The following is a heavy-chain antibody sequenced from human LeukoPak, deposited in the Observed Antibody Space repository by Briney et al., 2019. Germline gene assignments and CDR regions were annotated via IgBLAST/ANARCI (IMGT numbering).Heavy chain of an antibody. CDR2: ISYDGSNK. J-gene: IGHJ4*02. V-gene: IGHV3-30*03. Sequence: GGSLRLSCAASGFTFSSYGMHWVSQAPGKGLEWVAVISYDGSNKYYADSVKGRFTISRDNSKNTLYLQMNSLKVEDTAVYYCAPEGDGYILFDYWGQGTLVTVSS. D-gene: IGHD5-24*01. CDR1: GFTFSSYG. CDR3: APEGDGYILFDY.